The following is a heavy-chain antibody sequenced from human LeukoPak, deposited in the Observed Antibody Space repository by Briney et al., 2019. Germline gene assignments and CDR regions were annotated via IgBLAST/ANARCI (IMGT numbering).Heavy chain of an antibody. V-gene: IGHV4-34*01. CDR1: GGSFSGYY. J-gene: IGHJ4*02. CDR3: ARDCSGNSCYSY. D-gene: IGHD2-15*01. Sequence: SETLSLTCAVYGGSFSGYYWSWIRQPPGKGLEWIGEINHSGGTNYNPSLKSRVTMSVDKSKNQFSLKLSSMTAADTAVYYCARDCSGNSCYSYWGQGTLVTVSS. CDR2: INHSGGT.